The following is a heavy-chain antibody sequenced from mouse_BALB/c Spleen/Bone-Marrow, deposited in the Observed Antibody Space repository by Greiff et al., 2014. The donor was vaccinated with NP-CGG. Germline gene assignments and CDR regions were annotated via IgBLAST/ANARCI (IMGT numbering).Heavy chain of an antibody. CDR2: IWAGGST. CDR1: GFSLTSYG. J-gene: IGHJ1*01. V-gene: IGHV2-9*02. Sequence: QVQLKESGPGLVAPSQNLSITCTVSGFSLTSYGVHWVRQPPGKGLEWLGIIWAGGSTNYKSALMSRLSISKDNSKSQVFLKMNSLQTDDTAMYYCARDRRDYGKAWYFDVWGAGTTVTVSS. CDR3: ARDRRDYGKAWYFDV. D-gene: IGHD2-1*01.